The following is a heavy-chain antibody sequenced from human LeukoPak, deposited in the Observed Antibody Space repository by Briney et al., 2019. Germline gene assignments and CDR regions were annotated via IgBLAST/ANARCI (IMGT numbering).Heavy chain of an antibody. CDR2: IKHSGST. V-gene: IGHV4-34*01. CDR1: GGSFSGYY. J-gene: IGHJ5*02. D-gene: IGHD3-22*01. Sequence: RPSETLSLTCAVYGGSFSGYYWSWIRQPPGKVLEWIWEIKHSGSTNYNPSLKSRVTIAVDTSKNQFSLKLSSVTAADTAVYYCARHTPRITMTPNWFDPWGQGTLVTVSS. CDR3: ARHTPRITMTPNWFDP.